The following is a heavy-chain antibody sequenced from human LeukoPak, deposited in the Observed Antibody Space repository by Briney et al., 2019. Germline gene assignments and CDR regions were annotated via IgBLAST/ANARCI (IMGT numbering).Heavy chain of an antibody. CDR3: AEDGDRWYESGYFDY. J-gene: IGHJ4*02. V-gene: IGHV3-30*02. D-gene: IGHD6-13*01. Sequence: GGSLRLSCAASGFTFSSYGMHWVRQAPGKGLEWVAFIRYDGSNKYYADSVKGRFTISRDNSKNTLYLQMNSLRAEDTAVYYCAEDGDRWYESGYFDYWGQGTLVTVSS. CDR2: IRYDGSNK. CDR1: GFTFSSYG.